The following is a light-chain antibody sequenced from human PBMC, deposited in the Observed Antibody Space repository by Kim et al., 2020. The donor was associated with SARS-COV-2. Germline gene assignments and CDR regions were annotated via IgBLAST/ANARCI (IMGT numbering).Light chain of an antibody. Sequence: QRVTLSCSGSSSNIGSNTVSWDQQFPGTAPKPLIYSDNQRPSGVPDRFAASKSGSPASLAISGLQSDDEADYCCAAWDDSLNGRGVFGGGTQGTV. J-gene: IGLJ3*02. CDR3: AAWDDSLNGRGV. V-gene: IGLV1-44*01. CDR1: SSNIGSNT. CDR2: SDN.